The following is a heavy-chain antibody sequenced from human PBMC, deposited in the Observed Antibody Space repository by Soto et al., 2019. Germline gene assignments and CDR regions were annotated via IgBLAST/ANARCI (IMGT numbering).Heavy chain of an antibody. Sequence: GSLRLSCAASGFAFSSYSMNWVRQAPGKGLEWVSSISSVSTYIYYADSVKGRFTISRDNAKNSLYLQMNSLRAEDTAVYYCASTGDILTGYYKAYYYYGMDVWGQGTTVTVSS. CDR3: ASTGDILTGYYKAYYYYGMDV. D-gene: IGHD3-9*01. CDR1: GFAFSSYS. CDR2: ISSVSTYI. J-gene: IGHJ6*02. V-gene: IGHV3-21*04.